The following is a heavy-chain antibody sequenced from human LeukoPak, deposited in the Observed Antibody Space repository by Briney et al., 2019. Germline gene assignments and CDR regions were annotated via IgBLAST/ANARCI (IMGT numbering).Heavy chain of an antibody. CDR2: INPDNGVT. V-gene: IGHV1-2*02. D-gene: IGHD2-15*01. CDR3: ARDGGVCSGGSCADS. J-gene: IGHJ5*01. Sequence: ASVKVSCKASGYTFTGYYLHWVRQAPGQGLEWMGWINPDNGVTNYAQKFQGRVTLTRDTSIRTAYMELSRLRSDDTAVYYCARDGGVCSGGSCADSWGQGTLVTVSS. CDR1: GYTFTGYY.